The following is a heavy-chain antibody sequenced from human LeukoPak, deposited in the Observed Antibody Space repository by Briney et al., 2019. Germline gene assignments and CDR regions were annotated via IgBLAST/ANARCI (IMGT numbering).Heavy chain of an antibody. Sequence: SETLSLTCTVSGGSISSSYYYWGWMGQPPGQGLDWIGSVYPSGGTYYNPSFKRRVTLCGDTSKNQFSLKLTSVTAADTAVYYCGRQYGPWGQGTLVTVSS. CDR1: GGSISSSYYY. V-gene: IGHV4-39*01. J-gene: IGHJ5*02. D-gene: IGHD4-17*01. CDR3: GRQYGP. CDR2: VYPSGGT.